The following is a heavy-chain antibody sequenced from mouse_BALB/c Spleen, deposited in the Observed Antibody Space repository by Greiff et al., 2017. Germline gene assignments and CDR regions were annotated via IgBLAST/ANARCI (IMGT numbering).Heavy chain of an antibody. CDR1: GYTFTSYT. CDR2: INPSSGYT. V-gene: IGHV1-4*01. J-gene: IGHJ4*01. D-gene: IGHD2-10*02. Sequence: VQLQQSGAELARPGASVKMSCKASGYTFTSYTMHWVKQRPGQGLEWIGYINPSSGYTNYNQKFKDKATLTADKSSSTAYMQLSSLTSEDSAVYYCARSPSMVTTYAMDYWGQGTSVTVSS. CDR3: ARSPSMVTTYAMDY.